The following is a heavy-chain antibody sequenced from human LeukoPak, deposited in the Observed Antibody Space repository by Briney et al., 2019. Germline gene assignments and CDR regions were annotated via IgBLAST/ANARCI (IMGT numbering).Heavy chain of an antibody. CDR2: ISGSGGST. V-gene: IGHV3-23*01. CDR1: GFTFSNSA. J-gene: IGHJ3*02. CDR3: ARVQLWLTPYAFDI. Sequence: GGSLRLSCAASGFTFSNSALSWVRQAPGKGLEWVSDISGSGGSTYYADSVKGRFTISRDNSKNTLYLQMNSLRAEDTAVYYCARVQLWLTPYAFDIWGQGTMVTVSS. D-gene: IGHD5-18*01.